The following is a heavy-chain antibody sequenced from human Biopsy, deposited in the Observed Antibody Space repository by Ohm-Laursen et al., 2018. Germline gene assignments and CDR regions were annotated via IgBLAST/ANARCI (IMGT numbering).Heavy chain of an antibody. D-gene: IGHD2-8*01. CDR1: SYTFTDYN. CDR2: ITCKTGAT. Sequence: ASVKVSCKASSYTFTDYNIHWMRQAPGQGLEWLGYITCKTGATNYAQKFQGTVTMPRDTSISTAYLALGSLRSADTAIYYCARDPLNGHKHFDYWGQGSLVTVSS. V-gene: IGHV1-2*02. J-gene: IGHJ4*02. CDR3: ARDPLNGHKHFDY.